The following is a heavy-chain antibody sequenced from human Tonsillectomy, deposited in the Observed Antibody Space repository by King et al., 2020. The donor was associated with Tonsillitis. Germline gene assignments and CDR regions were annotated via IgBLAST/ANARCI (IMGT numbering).Heavy chain of an antibody. D-gene: IGHD4-17*01. CDR2: MNPNSGNT. CDR3: ARGYYGDYGYYYYYMDV. CDR1: GYTFTSYD. V-gene: IGHV1-8*01. Sequence: VQLVESGAEVKKPGASVKFSCKASGYTFTSYDINWVRQATGQGLEWMGWMNPNSGNTGYAQKFQGRVTMTRNTSISTAYMELSSLRSEDTAVYYCARGYYGDYGYYYYYMDVWGKGTTVTVSS. J-gene: IGHJ6*03.